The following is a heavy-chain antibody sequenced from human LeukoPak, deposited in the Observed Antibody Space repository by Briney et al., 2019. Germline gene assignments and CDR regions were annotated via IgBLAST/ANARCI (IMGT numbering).Heavy chain of an antibody. J-gene: IGHJ3*02. V-gene: IGHV4-59*08. CDR3: ATTSDIVATADAFDI. CDR2: IYYSGST. D-gene: IGHD5-12*01. CDR1: GGSISSYY. Sequence: PETLSLTCTVSGGSISSYYWSWIRQPPGKGLEWIGYIYYSGSTNYNPSLKSRVTISVDTSKNQFSLKLSSVTAADTAVYYCATTSDIVATADAFDIWGQGTMVTVSS.